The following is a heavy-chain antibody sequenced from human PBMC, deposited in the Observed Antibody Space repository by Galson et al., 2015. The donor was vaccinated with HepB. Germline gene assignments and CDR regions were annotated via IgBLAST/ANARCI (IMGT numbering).Heavy chain of an antibody. J-gene: IGHJ4*02. CDR2: ISSSSSYI. V-gene: IGHV3-21*01. D-gene: IGHD1-26*01. CDR3: AREGLKWELLRGNFDY. CDR1: GFTFSSYS. Sequence: SLRLSCAASGFTFSSYSMNWVRQAPGKGLEWVSSISSSSSYIYYADSVKGRFTISRDNAKNSLYLQMNSLRAEDTAVYYCAREGLKWELLRGNFDYWGQGTLVTVSS.